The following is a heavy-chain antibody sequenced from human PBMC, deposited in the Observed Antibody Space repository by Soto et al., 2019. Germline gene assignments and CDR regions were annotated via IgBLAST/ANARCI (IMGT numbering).Heavy chain of an antibody. D-gene: IGHD6-6*01. CDR2: INHSGST. CDR3: ARGVLSSSSGRAFDI. J-gene: IGHJ3*02. CDR1: GGSFSGYY. Sequence: SETLSLTCAVYGGSFSGYYWSWIRQPPGKGLEWIGEINHSGSTNYNPSLKSRVAISVDTSKSQFSLKLSSVTAADTAVYYCARGVLSSSSGRAFDIWGQGTMVTVSS. V-gene: IGHV4-34*01.